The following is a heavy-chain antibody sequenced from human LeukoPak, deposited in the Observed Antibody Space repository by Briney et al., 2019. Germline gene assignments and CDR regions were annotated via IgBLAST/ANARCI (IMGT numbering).Heavy chain of an antibody. CDR1: GGTFCSYA. J-gene: IGHJ5*02. D-gene: IGHD2-2*01. CDR3: ARAPLVVPAAMAWFDP. CDR2: IIPIFGTA. Sequence: AASVKVSCKASGGTFCSYAISWVRQAPGQGLEWMGGIIPIFGTANYAQKFQGRVTITADESTSTAYMELSSLRSEDTAVYYCARAPLVVPAAMAWFDPWGQGTLVTVSS. V-gene: IGHV1-69*13.